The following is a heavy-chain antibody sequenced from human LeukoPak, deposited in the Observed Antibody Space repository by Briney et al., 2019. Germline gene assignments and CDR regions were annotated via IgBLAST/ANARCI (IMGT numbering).Heavy chain of an antibody. D-gene: IGHD3-10*01. Sequence: GGSLRLSCAASGFTFSSYAMSWVRQAPGKGLEWVSAICGSGGSTYYADSVKGRFTISRDNYKNTLYLQMNSLRAEDTAVYYCAKGSLLWFGELLTNRNWFDPWGQGTLVTVSS. CDR3: AKGSLLWFGELLTNRNWFDP. J-gene: IGHJ5*02. CDR2: ICGSGGST. V-gene: IGHV3-23*01. CDR1: GFTFSSYA.